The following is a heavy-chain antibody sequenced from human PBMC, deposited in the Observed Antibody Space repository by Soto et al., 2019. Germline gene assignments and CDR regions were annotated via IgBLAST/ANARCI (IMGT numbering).Heavy chain of an antibody. CDR1: GFTFSNAW. J-gene: IGHJ6*02. CDR3: TTDLCSGGSCYSYYYYGMDV. CDR2: IKSKTDGGTT. V-gene: IGHV3-15*01. Sequence: GGSLRLSCAASGFTFSNAWMSWVRQAPGKGLEWVGRIKSKTDGGTTDYAAPVKGRFTISRDDSKNTLYLQMNGLKTEDTAVYYCTTDLCSGGSCYSYYYYGMDVWGQGTTVTVSS. D-gene: IGHD2-15*01.